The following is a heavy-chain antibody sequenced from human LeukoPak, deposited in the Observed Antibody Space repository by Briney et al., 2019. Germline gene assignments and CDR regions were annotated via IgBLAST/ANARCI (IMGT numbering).Heavy chain of an antibody. V-gene: IGHV1-18*01. CDR1: GYTFTSYG. CDR2: ISAYNGNT. Sequence: ASVKVSCKASGYTFTSYGISWVRQAPGQGLEWMGWISAYNGNTNYAQKFQGRVTITADESTSTAYMELSSLRSEDTAVYYCAIRGSYLSIDYWGQGTLVTVSS. CDR3: AIRGSYLSIDY. D-gene: IGHD1-26*01. J-gene: IGHJ4*02.